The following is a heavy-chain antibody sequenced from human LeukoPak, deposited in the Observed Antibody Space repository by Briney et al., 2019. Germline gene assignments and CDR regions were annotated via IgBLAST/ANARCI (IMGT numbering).Heavy chain of an antibody. V-gene: IGHV4-38-2*02. CDR1: GYSISSGYY. CDR3: ARVILTATIPPDAFDI. CDR2: IYHRGNT. J-gene: IGHJ3*02. D-gene: IGHD5-24*01. Sequence: SETLSLTCTVSGYSISSGYYWGWIRQPPGKGLEWIGTIYHRGNTYYNPSLKSRVTISVDTSKNQFSLKLSSVTAADTAVYYCARVILTATIPPDAFDIWGQGTMVTVSS.